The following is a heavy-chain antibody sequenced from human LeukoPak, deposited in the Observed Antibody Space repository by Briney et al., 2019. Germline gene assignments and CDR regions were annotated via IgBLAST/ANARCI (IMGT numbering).Heavy chain of an antibody. D-gene: IGHD2-2*01. CDR2: INAGDGNT. Sequence: VASVKVSCTASGYTFTSYAIHWVRQAPGQRLEWMGWINAGDGNTKYSQKSQGRVTITRDTSASTAYMELSSLRSEDTAVYYCARIIGYCSTTSCPPDYWGQGTLVTVSS. CDR3: ARIIGYCSTTSCPPDY. J-gene: IGHJ4*02. CDR1: GYTFTSYA. V-gene: IGHV1-3*01.